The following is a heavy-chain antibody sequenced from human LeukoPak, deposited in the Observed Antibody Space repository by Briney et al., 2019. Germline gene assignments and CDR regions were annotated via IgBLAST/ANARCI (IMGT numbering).Heavy chain of an antibody. CDR2: IKQDGSEK. J-gene: IGHJ3*02. CDR1: GFTFNTYW. V-gene: IGHV3-7*01. CDR3: ATSQTTSGRYGNAFDI. Sequence: PGGSLRLSCAASGFTFNTYWMSWVRQAPGKGLECVANIKQDGSEKYYVDSVKGRFTISRDNAKNSLYLQMNSLRAEDMAVYYCATSQTTSGRYGNAFDIWGQGTMVTVSS. D-gene: IGHD6-19*01.